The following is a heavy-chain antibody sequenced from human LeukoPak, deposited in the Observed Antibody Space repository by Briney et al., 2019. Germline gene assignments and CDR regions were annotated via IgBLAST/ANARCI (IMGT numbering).Heavy chain of an antibody. CDR3: ARVRYDSSGYYPFFDY. CDR1: GGSISSGDYY. V-gene: IGHV4-30-4*01. D-gene: IGHD3-22*01. Sequence: SETLSLTCTVSGGSISSGDYYWSWIRQPPGKGLVWIGYIYYSGSTYYNPSLKSRVTISVDTSKNQFSLKLSSVTAADTAVYYCARVRYDSSGYYPFFDYWGQGTLVTVSS. CDR2: IYYSGST. J-gene: IGHJ4*02.